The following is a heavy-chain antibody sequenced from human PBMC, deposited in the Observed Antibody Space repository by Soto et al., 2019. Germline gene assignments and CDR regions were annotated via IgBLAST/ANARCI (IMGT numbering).Heavy chain of an antibody. CDR1: GFTFSSYG. CDR2: ISSSAST. V-gene: IGHV3-23*01. CDR3: AKEESGSWSTIDY. D-gene: IGHD6-13*01. J-gene: IGHJ4*02. Sequence: EVQLLESGGGLVQPGGSLRLSCAASGFTFSSYGMSWVRQAPGKGLEWVSGISSSASTYYADSVKGRFTISRDNSKNTLFLQMNSLRAEDTAVYHCAKEESGSWSTIDYWGQGTLVTVSP.